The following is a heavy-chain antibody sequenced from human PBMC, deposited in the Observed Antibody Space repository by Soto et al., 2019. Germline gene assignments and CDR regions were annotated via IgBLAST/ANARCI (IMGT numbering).Heavy chain of an antibody. J-gene: IGHJ4*02. CDR3: ASHRPTTYGYYFDY. Sequence: GESLKISCKGSGYHFYGYWIGWVRQMPGKGLEWMGIIYPDHSTTIYSPSFQGQVSMSADTSISTAYLQWSSLKASDTAIYYCASHRPTTYGYYFDYWGQGTLVTVSS. D-gene: IGHD4-17*01. CDR2: IYPDHSTT. CDR1: GYHFYGYW. V-gene: IGHV5-51*01.